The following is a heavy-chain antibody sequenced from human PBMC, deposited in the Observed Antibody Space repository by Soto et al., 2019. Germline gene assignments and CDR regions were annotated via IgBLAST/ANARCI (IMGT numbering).Heavy chain of an antibody. D-gene: IGHD6-19*01. CDR3: ARGPAYNSGWYRDWFDA. J-gene: IGHJ5*02. CDR1: GYTFTNYG. Sequence: HVELEQSGTDVKKPGASVTVSCRASGYTFTNYGINWVRQAPGHGLEWMGWISGHNSNTSHAQNFQGRVTMTTDTSTRTAYLDLRSLTSGDTGIYYCARGPAYNSGWYRDWFDAWGQGTLVTVSS. CDR2: ISGHNSNT. V-gene: IGHV1-18*01.